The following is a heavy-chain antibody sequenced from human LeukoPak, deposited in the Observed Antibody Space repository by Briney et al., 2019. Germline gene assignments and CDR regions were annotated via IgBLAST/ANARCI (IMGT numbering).Heavy chain of an antibody. J-gene: IGHJ4*02. CDR2: IRYDGDNK. V-gene: IGHV3-30*02. Sequence: GGSLRLSSAASGVTFSGYGMHWVRQAPGMGLEWVAFIRYDGDNKYHTDSVKGRFTISRDNSKNTLYLQMNSLRAEDTAVYYCAKPHFDSWGQGTLVTVSS. CDR1: GVTFSGYG. CDR3: AKPHFDS.